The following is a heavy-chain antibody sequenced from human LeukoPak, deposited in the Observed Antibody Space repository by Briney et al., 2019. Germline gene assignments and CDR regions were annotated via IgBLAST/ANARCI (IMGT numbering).Heavy chain of an antibody. D-gene: IGHD1-26*01. J-gene: IGHJ4*02. CDR3: ASPEIISGSYFDY. Sequence: GASVKVSCKASGYTFTSYAMHWVRQAPGQGLEWMGGIIPIFGTANYAQKFQGRVTITADESTSTAYMELSSLRSEDTAVYYCASPEIISGSYFDYWGQGTLVTVSS. CDR2: IIPIFGTA. CDR1: GYTFTSYA. V-gene: IGHV1-69*13.